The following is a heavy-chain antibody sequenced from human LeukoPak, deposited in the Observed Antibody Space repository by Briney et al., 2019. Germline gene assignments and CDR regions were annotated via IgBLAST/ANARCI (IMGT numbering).Heavy chain of an antibody. V-gene: IGHV1-8*01. CDR2: VHPNSGNT. J-gene: IGHJ5*02. Sequence: GASVKVSCKTSGYPFTAWEINWVWQAAGQGLEWMGWVHPNSGNTAYAQKFQGRVTMTRDTSISTAYMELSGLRFDDTAVYFCARGPRNDPWGQGTLVTVSS. D-gene: IGHD1-14*01. CDR1: GYPFTAWE. CDR3: ARGPRNDP.